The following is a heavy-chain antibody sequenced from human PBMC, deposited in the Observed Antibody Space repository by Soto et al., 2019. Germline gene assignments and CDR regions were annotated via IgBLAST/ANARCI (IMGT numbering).Heavy chain of an antibody. J-gene: IGHJ6*02. CDR3: VRENYYSGMDV. V-gene: IGHV3-53*01. CDR2: INGGGST. Sequence: EVQLVESGGGLIQPGGSLRLSCAASGFNVSVNYMNWVRQAPGKGLEWVSVINGGGSTNYADSVRGRFTISRDTSKNTLSIQMNSLRAEDTAVYYCVRENYYSGMDVWGQGTTVIVSS. CDR1: GFNVSVNY.